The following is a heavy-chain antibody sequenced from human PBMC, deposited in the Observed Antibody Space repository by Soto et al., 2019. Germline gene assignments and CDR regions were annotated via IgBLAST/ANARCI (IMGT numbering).Heavy chain of an antibody. CDR3: ARVNDYYDSSGYYYRGGAFDI. CDR1: GYTFTSYY. CDR2: INPSGGST. J-gene: IGHJ3*02. D-gene: IGHD3-22*01. Sequence: QVQLVQSGAEVKKPGASVKVSCKASGYTFTSYYMHWVRQAPGQGLEWMGIINPSGGSTSYEQKVQGRVTLTRDTSTSTVYMELSSLRSEDTAVYYCARVNDYYDSSGYYYRGGAFDIWGQGTMVTVSS. V-gene: IGHV1-46*01.